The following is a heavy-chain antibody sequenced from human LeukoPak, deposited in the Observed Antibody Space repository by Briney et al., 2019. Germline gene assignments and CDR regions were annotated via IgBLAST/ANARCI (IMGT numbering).Heavy chain of an antibody. Sequence: GSLRLSCVTTGFTFSNCAMSWVRQAPGKGLEWVSTIHGASTYYAASVKGRFTISRDNSKNTLYLQMHSLRAEDTAIYYCAKDQAGGGYNSMWGQGTRVTVSS. V-gene: IGHV3-23*01. CDR1: GFTFSNCA. CDR2: IHGAST. J-gene: IGHJ4*02. CDR3: AKDQAGGGYNSM. D-gene: IGHD5-24*01.